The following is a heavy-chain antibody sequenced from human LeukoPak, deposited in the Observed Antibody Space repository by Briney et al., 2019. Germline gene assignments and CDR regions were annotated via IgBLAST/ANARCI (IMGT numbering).Heavy chain of an antibody. CDR2: IYYSGST. V-gene: IGHV4-39*07. CDR3: ARDWRQWLVTGPFDY. CDR1: GGSISSSSYY. D-gene: IGHD6-19*01. J-gene: IGHJ4*02. Sequence: PSETLSLTCTVSGGSISSSSYYCGWIRQPPGKGLEWIGSIYYSGSTYYNPSLKSRVTISVDTSKNQFSLKLSSVTAADTAVYYCARDWRQWLVTGPFDYWGQGTLVTVSS.